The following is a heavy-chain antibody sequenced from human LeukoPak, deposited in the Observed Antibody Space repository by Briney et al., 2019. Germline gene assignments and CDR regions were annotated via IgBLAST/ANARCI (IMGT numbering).Heavy chain of an antibody. J-gene: IGHJ5*02. V-gene: IGHV4-39*07. D-gene: IGHD6-13*01. CDR3: ARSSRVSSPINNWFDP. CDR2: IYYSGST. Sequence: SETLSLTCTVSGGSISSSSYYWGWIRQPPGKGLEWIGSIYYSGSTYYNPFLKSRVTISVDTSKNQFSLKLSSVTAADTAVYYCARSSRVSSPINNWFDPWGQGTLVTVSS. CDR1: GGSISSSSYY.